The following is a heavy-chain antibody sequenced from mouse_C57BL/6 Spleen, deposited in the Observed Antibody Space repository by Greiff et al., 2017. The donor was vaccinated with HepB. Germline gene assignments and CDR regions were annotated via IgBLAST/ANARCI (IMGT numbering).Heavy chain of an antibody. CDR3: AYYSNPYYAMDY. V-gene: IGHV1-42*01. CDR1: GYSFTGYY. Sequence: EVQLQQSGPELVKPGASVKISCKASGYSFTGYYMNWVKQSPEKSLEWIGEINPSTGGTTYNQKFKAKATLTVDKSSSTAYMQLKSLTSEDSAVYYCAYYSNPYYAMDYWGQGTSVTVSS. CDR2: INPSTGGT. J-gene: IGHJ4*01. D-gene: IGHD2-5*01.